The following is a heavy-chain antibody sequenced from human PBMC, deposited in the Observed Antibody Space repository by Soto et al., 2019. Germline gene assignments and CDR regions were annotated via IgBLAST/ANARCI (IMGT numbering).Heavy chain of an antibody. Sequence: QVQLVQSGAEVKKPGASVKVSCKASGYTFTSYGISWVRQAPVQGLEWMGWISAYNGNTNYAQKLQGRVTMTTDTSTSTAYMELRSMRSDDTAVYDCARSGCSGGSCYSYYFDYWGQGTLVTVSS. CDR2: ISAYNGNT. CDR1: GYTFTSYG. CDR3: ARSGCSGGSCYSYYFDY. V-gene: IGHV1-18*01. D-gene: IGHD2-15*01. J-gene: IGHJ4*02.